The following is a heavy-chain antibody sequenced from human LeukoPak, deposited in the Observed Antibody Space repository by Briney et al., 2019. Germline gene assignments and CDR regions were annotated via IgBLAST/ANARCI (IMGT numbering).Heavy chain of an antibody. D-gene: IGHD5-18*01. CDR3: AHRDTAMVRVDY. V-gene: IGHV3-15*01. J-gene: IGHJ4*02. CDR2: IKSKTDGGTT. Sequence: GGSLRLSCAASGFTFRDAGMSWVRQAPGKGLEWVGRIKSKTDGGTTDYAAPVKGRFTISRDDSKDTLYLQMSSLKTEDTAVYFCAHRDTAMVRVDYWGQGTLVTVSS. CDR1: GFTFRDAG.